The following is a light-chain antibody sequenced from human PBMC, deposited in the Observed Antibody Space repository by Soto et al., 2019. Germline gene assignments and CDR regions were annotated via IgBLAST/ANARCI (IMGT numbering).Light chain of an antibody. V-gene: IGLV2-14*01. CDR3: SSYTSGSPLCV. CDR2: DVS. CDR1: SSDVGGYNY. J-gene: IGLJ1*01. Sequence: QSALTQPASVSGSPGQSITISCTGTSSDVGGYNYVSWYQQHPGKAPKLMIYDVSNRPSGVSNRFSGSKSGNTASLTISGLQAEDEADYYCSSYTSGSPLCVFGTGTKVT.